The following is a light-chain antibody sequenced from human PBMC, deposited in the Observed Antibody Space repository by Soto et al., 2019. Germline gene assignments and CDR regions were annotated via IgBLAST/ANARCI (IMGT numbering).Light chain of an antibody. J-gene: IGLJ2*01. CDR2: EVN. CDR3: SSFAVSPVV. V-gene: IGLV2-8*01. Sequence: QSALTQPASVSGSPGQSITISCTGSSSDIGAYNYVSWFQQYPGKAPKLIIYEVNKRPSGVPDRFSGSKSGSTASLTVSGLQAEDEADYYCSSFAVSPVVFGGGTKLTVL. CDR1: SSDIGAYNY.